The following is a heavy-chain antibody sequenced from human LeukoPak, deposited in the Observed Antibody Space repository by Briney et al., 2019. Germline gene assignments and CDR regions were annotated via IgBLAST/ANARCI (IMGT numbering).Heavy chain of an antibody. J-gene: IGHJ3*02. V-gene: IGHV4-59*01. CDR2: IYYSGST. CDR3: ARDAYGDAFDI. Sequence: SETLSLTCAVYGGSFSGYYWSWIRQPPGEGLEWIGYIYYSGSTNYNPSLKSRVTISVDTSKNQFSLKLSSVTAADTAVYYCARDAYGDAFDIWGQGTMVTVSS. CDR1: GGSFSGYY. D-gene: IGHD3-10*01.